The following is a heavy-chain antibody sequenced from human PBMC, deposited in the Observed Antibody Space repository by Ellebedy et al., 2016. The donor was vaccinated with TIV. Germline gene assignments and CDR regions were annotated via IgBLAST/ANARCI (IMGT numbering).Heavy chain of an antibody. V-gene: IGHV4-30-2*01. Sequence: SETLSLTCAVSGGSISSGGYSWNWIRQPPGKGLEWIGYIYHCGSTYYNPSLKSRVTISLERSKNQFSLKLSSVTAADTAVYYCAGGLSSSGSGWYFDLWGRGTLVTVSS. J-gene: IGHJ2*01. CDR3: AGGLSSSGSGWYFDL. D-gene: IGHD2/OR15-2a*01. CDR2: IYHCGST. CDR1: GGSISSGGYS.